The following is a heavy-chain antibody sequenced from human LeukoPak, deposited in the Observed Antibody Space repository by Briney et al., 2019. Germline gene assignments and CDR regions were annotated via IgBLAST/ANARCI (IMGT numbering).Heavy chain of an antibody. CDR2: IYYSGST. J-gene: IGHJ3*02. V-gene: IGHV4-30-4*01. D-gene: IGHD3-22*01. CDR1: GGSISSGDYY. CDR3: ARGYDTDAFDI. Sequence: SETLSLTCTVPGGSISSGDYYWSWIRQPPGKGLEWIGYIYYSGSTYYNPSLKSRVTISVDTSKNQFSLKLSSVTAADTAVYYCARGYDTDAFDIWGQGTMVTVSS.